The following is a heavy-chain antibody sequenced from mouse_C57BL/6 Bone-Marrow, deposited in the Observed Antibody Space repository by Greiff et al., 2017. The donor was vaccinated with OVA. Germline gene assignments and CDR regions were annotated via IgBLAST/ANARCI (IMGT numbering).Heavy chain of an antibody. CDR3: ALIYYDYSSWFAY. Sequence: QVQLQQSGPELVKPGASVKISCKASGYAFSSSWMNWVKQRPGKGLEWIGRIYPGDGDTNYNGKFKGKATLTADESSSTAYMQLSSLTSEDSAVYFCALIYYDYSSWFAYWGQGTLVTVSA. CDR2: IYPGDGDT. V-gene: IGHV1-82*01. CDR1: GYAFSSSW. J-gene: IGHJ3*01. D-gene: IGHD2-4*01.